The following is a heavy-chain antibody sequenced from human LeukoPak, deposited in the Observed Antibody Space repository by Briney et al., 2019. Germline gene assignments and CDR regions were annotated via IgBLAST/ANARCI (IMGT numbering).Heavy chain of an antibody. CDR3: TRAYDSSGFLHYYGMDV. J-gene: IGHJ6*02. CDR2: IRSKAYGGTT. V-gene: IGHV3-49*03. CDR1: GFTFGGYA. D-gene: IGHD3-22*01. Sequence: PGGSLILSCTASGFTFGGYAVSWFRQAPGKGLEWVGFIRSKAYGGTTECAASVKGRFTISRDDSKNIAYLQMNSLKTEDTAVYYCTRAYDSSGFLHYYGMDVWGQGTTVTVSS.